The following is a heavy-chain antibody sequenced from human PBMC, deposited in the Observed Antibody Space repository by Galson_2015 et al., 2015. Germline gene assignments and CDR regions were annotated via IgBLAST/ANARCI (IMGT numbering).Heavy chain of an antibody. D-gene: IGHD3-10*01. Sequence: SETLSLTCTVSGGSISSYYWSWIRQPPGKGLEWIGYIYYSGSTNYNPSLKSRVTISVDTSKNQFSLKLSSVTAADTAVYYCARDARGRGWFDPWGQGTLVTVSS. CDR2: IYYSGST. J-gene: IGHJ5*02. CDR3: ARDARGRGWFDP. V-gene: IGHV4-59*01. CDR1: GGSISSYY.